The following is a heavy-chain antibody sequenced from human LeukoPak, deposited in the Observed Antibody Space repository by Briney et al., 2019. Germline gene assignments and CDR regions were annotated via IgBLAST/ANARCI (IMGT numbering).Heavy chain of an antibody. D-gene: IGHD3-22*01. J-gene: IGHJ3*02. CDR3: ARDLRLTVAFDI. Sequence: PSETLSLTCTVSGGSISSGGYYWSWIRQHPGKGLEWIGYIYYSGSTYYNPSLKSRVTISVDTSKNQFSLKLSSVTAADTAVYYCARDLRLTVAFDIWGQGTMVTVSS. CDR1: GGSISSGGYY. CDR2: IYYSGST. V-gene: IGHV4-31*03.